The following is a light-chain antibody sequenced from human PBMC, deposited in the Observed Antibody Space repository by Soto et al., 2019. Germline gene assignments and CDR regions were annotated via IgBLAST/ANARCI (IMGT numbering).Light chain of an antibody. Sequence: EFVLTHSPGTLSLSPGERATLSCRASQTVRNNYLAWYQQKPGQAPRLLIYDASSRATGIPDRLSGGGSGTDFTLTISRLEPEDFAVYYCQQYGSSPWTFGQGTKVDIK. CDR3: QQYGSSPWT. CDR2: DAS. V-gene: IGKV3-20*01. CDR1: QTVRNNY. J-gene: IGKJ1*01.